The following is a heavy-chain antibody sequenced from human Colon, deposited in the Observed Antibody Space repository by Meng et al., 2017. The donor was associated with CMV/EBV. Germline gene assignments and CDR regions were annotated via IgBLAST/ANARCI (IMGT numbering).Heavy chain of an antibody. CDR3: ARAKDAVFGVVITSARNYYGMDV. J-gene: IGHJ6*02. V-gene: IGHV1-2*02. CDR1: GYSFTDYY. CDR2: INPNSGGT. Sequence: ASVKVSCKSSGYSFTDYYVHWVRQAPGQGLEWMGWINPNSGGTNYAQKFQGRVTMTRDTSISTAYMELSRLRSDDTAVYYCARAKDAVFGVVITSARNYYGMDVWGQGTTVTVSS. D-gene: IGHD3-3*01.